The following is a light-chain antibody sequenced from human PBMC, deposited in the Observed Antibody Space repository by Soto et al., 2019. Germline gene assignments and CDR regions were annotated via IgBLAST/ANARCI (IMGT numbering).Light chain of an antibody. CDR3: SSYTSSSSWA. CDR2: DVS. CDR1: SSDVGGYNS. V-gene: IGLV2-14*01. J-gene: IGLJ2*01. Sequence: QSALTQPASVSGSPGQSITISCTGTSSDVGGYNSVSWYQQHPGKAPKVMIYDVSNRPSGVSNRFSGSKSGNTASLTISGLQAEGEADYYCSSYTSSSSWAFGGGTQLTVL.